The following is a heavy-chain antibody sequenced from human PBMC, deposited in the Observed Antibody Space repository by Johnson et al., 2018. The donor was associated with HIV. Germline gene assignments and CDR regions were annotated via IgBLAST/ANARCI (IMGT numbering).Heavy chain of an antibody. J-gene: IGHJ3*02. D-gene: IGHD3-22*01. CDR3: ARGFSSGYNDAFDI. V-gene: IGHV3-33*01. CDR2: IWYDGSNK. CDR1: GFTFSSYG. Sequence: QVQLVESGGGVVQPGRSLRLSCAASGFTFSSYGMHWVRQAPGKGLEWVAVIWYDGSNKYYADSVKGRFTISRDNSKNTLYLQMNSLRAEDTALYYCARGFSSGYNDAFDIWGQGTMVTVSS.